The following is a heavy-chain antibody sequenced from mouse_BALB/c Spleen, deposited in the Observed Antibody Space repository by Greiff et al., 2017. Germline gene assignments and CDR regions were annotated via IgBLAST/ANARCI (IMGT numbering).Heavy chain of an antibody. Sequence: EVKVVESGGGLVQPGGSRKLSCAASGFTFSSFGMHWVRQAPEKGLEWVAYISSGSSTIYYADTVKGRFTISRDNPKNTLFLQMTSLRSEDTAMYYCARNRGNAMDYWGQGTSVTVSS. CDR2: ISSGSSTI. CDR1: GFTFSSFG. J-gene: IGHJ4*01. V-gene: IGHV5-17*02. CDR3: ARNRGNAMDY.